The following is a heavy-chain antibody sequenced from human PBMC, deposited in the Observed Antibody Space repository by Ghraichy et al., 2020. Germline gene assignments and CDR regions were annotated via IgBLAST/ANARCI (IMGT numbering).Heavy chain of an antibody. V-gene: IGHV4-59*08. CDR1: GGSISTYY. CDR3: ARRICSSTFCYPPEDNWLDP. D-gene: IGHD2-2*01. Sequence: SETLSLTCTVSGGSISTYYWNWIRQPPGKGLEWIGYIYYSGSTNYNPSLESRVTISLDTSKNQFSLRLTSVTAADTAVYYCARRICSSTFCYPPEDNWLDPWGQGILVSVS. J-gene: IGHJ5*02. CDR2: IYYSGST.